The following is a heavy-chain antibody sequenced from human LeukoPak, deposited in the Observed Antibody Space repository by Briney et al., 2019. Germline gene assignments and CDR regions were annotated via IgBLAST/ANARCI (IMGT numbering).Heavy chain of an antibody. V-gene: IGHV4-59*02. CDR1: GGSVSTYY. D-gene: IGHD1-1*01. CDR3: AGGHARTTGGFDF. Sequence: PSETLSLTCTVSGGSVSTYYWNWIRQPPGKGLEWIGYIYYSERTNYNPSLKSRATILIDTAKTQVSLKLASVTAADTAVYYCAGGHARTTGGFDFWGQGALVTVSS. J-gene: IGHJ4*02. CDR2: IYYSERT.